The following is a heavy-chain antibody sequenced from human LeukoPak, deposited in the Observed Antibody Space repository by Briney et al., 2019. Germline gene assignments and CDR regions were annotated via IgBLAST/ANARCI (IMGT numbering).Heavy chain of an antibody. V-gene: IGHV3-64*01. CDR3: AREGLQQLVRDYYGMDV. D-gene: IGHD6-6*01. CDR1: GFTFSSYA. CDR2: ISSNGGST. J-gene: IGHJ6*02. Sequence: GGSLRLSCAASGFTFSSYAMHWVRQAPGKGLEYVSAISSNGGSTYYANSVKGRFTISRDNSKNTLYLQMGSLRAEDMAVYYCAREGLQQLVRDYYGMDVRGQGTTVTVSS.